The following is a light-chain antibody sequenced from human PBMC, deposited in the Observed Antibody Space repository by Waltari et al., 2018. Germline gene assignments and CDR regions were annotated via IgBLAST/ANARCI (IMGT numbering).Light chain of an antibody. J-gene: IGKJ5*01. Sequence: EIVMTQSPPTLSVSPGERATISCRASQSVSSNLAWYQQKPGQTPRLLIYEASTRPTGIPARFSGSGSGTEFTLSISNLQSEDFAVYYCQQYNTWPPITFGQGTRLEIK. V-gene: IGKV3-15*01. CDR2: EAS. CDR1: QSVSSN. CDR3: QQYNTWPPIT.